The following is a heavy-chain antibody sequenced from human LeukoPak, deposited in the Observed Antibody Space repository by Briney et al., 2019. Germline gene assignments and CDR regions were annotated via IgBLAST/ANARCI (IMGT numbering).Heavy chain of an antibody. CDR2: VNLQGST. V-gene: IGHV4-4*02. CDR3: AREGGPYRPLDY. J-gene: IGHJ4*02. CDR1: GFTFSSYAM. Sequence: GSLRLSCAASGFTFSSYAMTWVRQPPGKGLEWIGEVNLQGSTNYNPSLMGRVAIPVDTSENHISLQLTSVTAADTAVYYCAREGGPYRPLDYSGQGTLVTVSS.